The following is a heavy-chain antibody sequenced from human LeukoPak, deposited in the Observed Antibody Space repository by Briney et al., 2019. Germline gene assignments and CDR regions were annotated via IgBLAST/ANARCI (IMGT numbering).Heavy chain of an antibody. CDR3: ARDPGGYSNYGGYYYYYGMDV. Sequence: GGSLRLSCAASGFTFSSYWMSWVRQAPGKGLEWVANIKQDGSERYYVDSVKGRFTISRDNAKNSLYLQTNSLRAEDTAVYYCARDPGGYSNYGGYYYYYGMDVWGQGTTVTVSS. CDR2: IKQDGSER. V-gene: IGHV3-7*01. CDR1: GFTFSSYW. D-gene: IGHD4-11*01. J-gene: IGHJ6*02.